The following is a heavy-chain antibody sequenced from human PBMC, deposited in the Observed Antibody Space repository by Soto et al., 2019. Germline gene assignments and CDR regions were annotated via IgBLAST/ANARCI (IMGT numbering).Heavy chain of an antibody. J-gene: IGHJ5*02. CDR2: MNAANGNA. CDR3: ARAVGIGVTGLDL. CDR1: GYNFPSSN. V-gene: IGHV1-8*01. D-gene: IGHD2-21*02. Sequence: QERLVQSGAELRRPGASVKISCRASGYNFPSSNVNWVRQASGQGPEWLGWMNAANGNAAFARDFKGRVTMTRYLSTDTAYLELGGLSSGDTAMYYGARAVGIGVTGLDLWGPGTFVTVS.